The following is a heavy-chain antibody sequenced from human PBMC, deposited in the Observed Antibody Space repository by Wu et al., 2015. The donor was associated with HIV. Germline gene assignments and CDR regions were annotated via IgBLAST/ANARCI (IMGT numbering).Heavy chain of an antibody. V-gene: IGHV1-69*08. D-gene: IGHD5-18*01. J-gene: IGHJ4*02. CDR1: YILPSYP. CDR2: INPISGPL. Sequence: QAQLVQSGPEAKRPGASVKVSCKASYILPSYPIGWVRQAPGQRLEWMGRINPISGPLKYAQKFQGRLTITADKYTTTVYMELSSLRPKDTAVYYCASSDTEEAMELYWGRGNAGHRLL. CDR3: ASSDTEEAMELY.